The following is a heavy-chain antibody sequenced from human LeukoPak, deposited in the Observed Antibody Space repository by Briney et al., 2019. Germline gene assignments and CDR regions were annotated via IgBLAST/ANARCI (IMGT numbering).Heavy chain of an antibody. CDR1: GFTFSSYG. V-gene: IGHV3-30*18. D-gene: IGHD6-13*01. J-gene: IGHJ4*02. CDR3: AKAREYSSSWYTEYFDY. CDR2: ISYDGSNK. Sequence: PGGSLRLSCAASGFTFSSYGMHWVRQAPGKGLEWVAVISYDGSNKYYADSVKGRFTISRDNSKNTLYLQMNSLRAEDTAVYYCAKAREYSSSWYTEYFDYWGQGTLVTVSS.